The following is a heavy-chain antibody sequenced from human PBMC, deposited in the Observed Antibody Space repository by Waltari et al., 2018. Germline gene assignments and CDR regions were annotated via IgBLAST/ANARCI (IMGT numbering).Heavy chain of an antibody. D-gene: IGHD1-1*01. CDR1: GGSINSSRYY. CDR2: ISYSGST. Sequence: QLQLQESGPGLVKPSETLSLTCTVSGGSINSSRYYWGWVRQPPGKGLEWIGSISYSGSTYYNPSLTSRVTISVDTSKNQFSLKLSSVTAADTAVYYCARVPTGNYYGMDVWGQGTTVTVSS. CDR3: ARVPTGNYYGMDV. V-gene: IGHV4-39*07. J-gene: IGHJ6*02.